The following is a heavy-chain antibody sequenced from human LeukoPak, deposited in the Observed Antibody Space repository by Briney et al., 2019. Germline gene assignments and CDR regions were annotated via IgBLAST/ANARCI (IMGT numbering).Heavy chain of an antibody. Sequence: GESLKISCKGSGYSFTSYWISWVRQLPGKGLEWMGRIDPRDSYTKYSPSFQGHVSISAHKSISTAYLQWSSLKASDTATYYCARLESSGYYVYWGQGTLVTVSS. CDR1: GYSFTSYW. CDR2: IDPRDSYT. D-gene: IGHD3-22*01. J-gene: IGHJ4*02. CDR3: ARLESSGYYVY. V-gene: IGHV5-10-1*01.